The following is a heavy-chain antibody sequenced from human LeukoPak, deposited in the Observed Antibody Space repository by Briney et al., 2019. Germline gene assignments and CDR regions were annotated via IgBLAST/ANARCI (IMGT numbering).Heavy chain of an antibody. Sequence: PGGSLRLSCAASGFTFSSYAMSWVRQAPGKGLEWVSAISGSGGSTYYADSVEGRFTISRDNSKNTLYLQMNSLRAEDTAVYYCARDLRGLGELSLDDYWGQGTLVTVSS. J-gene: IGHJ4*02. CDR3: ARDLRGLGELSLDDY. V-gene: IGHV3-23*01. CDR2: ISGSGGST. CDR1: GFTFSSYA. D-gene: IGHD3-16*02.